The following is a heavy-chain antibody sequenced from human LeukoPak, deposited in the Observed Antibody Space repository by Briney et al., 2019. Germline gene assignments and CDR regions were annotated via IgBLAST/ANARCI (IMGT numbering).Heavy chain of an antibody. CDR3: ARTSTPGGWFDP. Sequence: SQTLSLTCTVSGGSISSGGYYWSWIRQHPGKGLEWMGYIYYSGSTYYNPSLKSRVTISVDTSKNQFSLKLSSVTAADTAVYYCARTSTPGGWFDPWGQGTLVTVSS. D-gene: IGHD2-2*01. CDR1: GGSISSGGYY. CDR2: IYYSGST. J-gene: IGHJ5*02. V-gene: IGHV4-31*03.